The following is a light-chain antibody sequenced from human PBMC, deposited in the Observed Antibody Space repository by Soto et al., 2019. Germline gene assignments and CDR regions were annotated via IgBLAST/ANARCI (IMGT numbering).Light chain of an antibody. V-gene: IGLV1-47*01. CDR1: SSNIGSNY. CDR3: AAWDDSLSGLNYV. J-gene: IGLJ1*01. CDR2: RNN. Sequence: QAVVTQPPSASGTPGQRVTISCSGSSSNIGSNYVYWYQQLPGTAPKLLIYRNNQRPSGVPDRFSGSKSGTSASLAISGLRSEDEADYYCAAWDDSLSGLNYVFGTGTKLTV.